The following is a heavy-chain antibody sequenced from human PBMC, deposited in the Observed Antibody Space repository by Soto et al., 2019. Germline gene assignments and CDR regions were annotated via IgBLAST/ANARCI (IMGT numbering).Heavy chain of an antibody. V-gene: IGHV3-66*01. CDR3: ARVRIAAAGMEGYWFDP. Sequence: GGSLRLSCAASGFTVSNNYMSWVRQAPGKGLEWVSVIYSGGSTYYADSVKGRFTISRDNSKNTLYLQMNSLRAEDTAVYYCARVRIAAAGMEGYWFDPWGQGTLVTVSS. CDR1: GFTVSNNY. J-gene: IGHJ5*02. D-gene: IGHD6-13*01. CDR2: IYSGGST.